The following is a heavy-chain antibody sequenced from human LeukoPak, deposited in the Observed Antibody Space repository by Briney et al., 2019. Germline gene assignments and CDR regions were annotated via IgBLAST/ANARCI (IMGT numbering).Heavy chain of an antibody. CDR2: IYYSGST. Sequence: SETLSLTCTVSGGSISSSSYYWGWIRQPPGKGREWIVSIYYSGSTYYNPSLKSRVTISVDTSKNQFSLKLSSVTAADTAVYYCARDDFWSGYPYLNWFDPWGQGTLVTVSS. D-gene: IGHD3-3*01. CDR3: ARDDFWSGYPYLNWFDP. CDR1: GGSISSSSYY. V-gene: IGHV4-39*01. J-gene: IGHJ5*02.